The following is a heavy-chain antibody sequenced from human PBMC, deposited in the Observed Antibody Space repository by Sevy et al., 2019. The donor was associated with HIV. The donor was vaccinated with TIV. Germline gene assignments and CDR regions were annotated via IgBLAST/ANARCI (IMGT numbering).Heavy chain of an antibody. CDR2: INSDSGVT. D-gene: IGHD4-17*01. J-gene: IGHJ6*02. CDR1: GYIFTDYY. Sequence: ASVKVSCKASGYIFTDYYIHWVRQAPGQGLEWMAWINSDSGVTNYAQRFQGEVTVTRDTSLSTAYLELSRLKSNDTAIYYCARLTTKPQSDLYGMDVWGQGTTVTVSS. V-gene: IGHV1-2*02. CDR3: ARLTTKPQSDLYGMDV.